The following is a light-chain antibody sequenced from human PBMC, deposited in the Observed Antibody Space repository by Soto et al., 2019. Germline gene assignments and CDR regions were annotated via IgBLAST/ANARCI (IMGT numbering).Light chain of an antibody. Sequence: TQLTQCPSSLLASFGDSAPTSCRAGRNIRTYLNWNKKKQGKAPELLIYASSTLYGGVPSRFTGSGSGTDFTLTVSGVQPEDFATYFCQQGHSTPYTFGQGT. CDR1: RNIRTY. CDR3: QQGHSTPYT. CDR2: ASS. V-gene: IGKV1-39*01. J-gene: IGKJ2*01.